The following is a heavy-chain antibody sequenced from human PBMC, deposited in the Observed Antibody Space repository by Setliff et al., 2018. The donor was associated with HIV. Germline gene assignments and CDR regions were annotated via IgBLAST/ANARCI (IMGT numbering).Heavy chain of an antibody. J-gene: IGHJ4*02. V-gene: IGHV4-4*07. CDR2: IYSTGDT. CDR1: GGSISSYY. D-gene: IGHD3-22*01. Sequence: PSETLSLTCTVSGGSISSYYWSWIRQPPGKGLEWVGHIYSTGDTNYNPSLKSRVTLSADTSKNQLSLSLTPVTAADTAVYYCARVRLTMIMMVDYFDQWGQGTLVTVSS. CDR3: ARVRLTMIMMVDYFDQ.